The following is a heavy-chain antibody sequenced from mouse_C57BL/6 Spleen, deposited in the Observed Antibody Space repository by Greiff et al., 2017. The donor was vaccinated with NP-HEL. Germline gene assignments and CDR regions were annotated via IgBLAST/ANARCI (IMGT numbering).Heavy chain of an antibody. D-gene: IGHD1-1*01. V-gene: IGHV1-85*01. Sequence: QVQLQQSGPELVKPGASVKLSCKASGYTFTSYDINWVKQTPGQGLEWIGWIYPRDGSTKYNEKFKGKATLTVDTSSSTAYMELHSLTSEDSAVYFCARGGTVVADYFDYWGQGTTLTVSS. CDR1: GYTFTSYD. CDR3: ARGGTVVADYFDY. J-gene: IGHJ2*01. CDR2: IYPRDGST.